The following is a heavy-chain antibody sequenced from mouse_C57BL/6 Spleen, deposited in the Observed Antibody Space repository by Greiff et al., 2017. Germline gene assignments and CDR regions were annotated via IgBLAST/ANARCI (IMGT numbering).Heavy chain of an antibody. CDR1: GYTFSSYW. J-gene: IGHJ2*01. D-gene: IGHD1-1*01. CDR3: ARCRITTVVVGFGG. Sequence: VQLQQSGTDLVKPGASVKLSCTASGYTFSSYWMSWVRQRPGQGLEWVGNINPSNGGTNYHEKLKGKATLTVDKSSSTAYMQLSSLTSEDSAVYYCARCRITTVVVGFGGWGQGTTLTAS. CDR2: INPSNGGT. V-gene: IGHV1-53*01.